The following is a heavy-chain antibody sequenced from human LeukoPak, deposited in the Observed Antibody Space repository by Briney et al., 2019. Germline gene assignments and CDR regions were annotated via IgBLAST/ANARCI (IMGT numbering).Heavy chain of an antibody. J-gene: IGHJ5*02. CDR1: GFSISSCDYY. CDR3: ARVPTRRVWWSGPYNPPSVRWFDP. D-gene: IGHD2-8*02. Sequence: KPSETLSPTCAVSGFSISSCDYYWSWIPPPPRKGLVWIGYIYYSGRTYYNPSLKSRVTISVDTSKNQFSLKLSSVTAADTAVYYCARVPTRRVWWSGPYNPPSVRWFDPWGQGTLVTVSS. V-gene: IGHV4-30-4*08. CDR2: IYYSGRT.